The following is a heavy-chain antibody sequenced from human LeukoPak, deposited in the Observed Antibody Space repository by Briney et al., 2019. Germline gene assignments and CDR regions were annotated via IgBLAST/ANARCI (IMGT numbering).Heavy chain of an antibody. CDR2: ISYDGSNK. CDR3: ARAGLGAAAGYYYYGMDV. J-gene: IGHJ6*02. CDR1: GFTFSSYA. D-gene: IGHD6-13*01. V-gene: IGHV3-30-3*01. Sequence: GGSLRLSCAASGFTFSSYAMHWVRQAPGKGLEWVAVISYDGSNKYYADSVKGRFTISRDNSKNTLYLQMNSLGAEDTAVYYCARAGLGAAAGYYYYGMDVWGQGTTVAVSS.